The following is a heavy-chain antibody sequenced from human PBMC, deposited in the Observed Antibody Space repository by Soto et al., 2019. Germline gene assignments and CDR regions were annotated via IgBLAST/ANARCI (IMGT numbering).Heavy chain of an antibody. D-gene: IGHD6-13*01. V-gene: IGHV2-26*01. Sequence: QVTLKESGPVLVKPTETLTLTCTVSGFSLSNARMGVSWIRQPPGKALEWLAHIFSNDEKSYSTSLKSRLTLSKDTSKSQVVLTMTNIDPVDTATYYCARFSSIWYPTLLYFDYWGQGTLVTVSS. CDR2: IFSNDEK. CDR3: ARFSSIWYPTLLYFDY. CDR1: GFSLSNARMG. J-gene: IGHJ4*02.